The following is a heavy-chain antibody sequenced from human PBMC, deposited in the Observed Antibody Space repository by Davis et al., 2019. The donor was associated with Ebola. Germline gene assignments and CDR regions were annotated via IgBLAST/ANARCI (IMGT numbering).Heavy chain of an antibody. CDR2: ISAYNGNT. D-gene: IGHD3-22*01. V-gene: IGHV1-18*01. Sequence: AASVKVFCKASGYTFTSYGISWVRQAPGQGLEWMGWISAYNGNTNYAQKLQGRVTMTTDTSTSTAYMELRSLRSDDTAVYYCARDVRPYYYDSSGSNWFDPWGQGTLVTVSS. CDR3: ARDVRPYYYDSSGSNWFDP. CDR1: GYTFTSYG. J-gene: IGHJ5*02.